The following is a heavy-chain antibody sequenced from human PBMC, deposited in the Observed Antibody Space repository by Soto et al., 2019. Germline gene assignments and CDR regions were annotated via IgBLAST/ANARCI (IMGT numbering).Heavy chain of an antibody. CDR1: GYTLTELS. CDR3: ATEYYDSSGFHYFDY. D-gene: IGHD3-22*01. Sequence: ASVKVSCKVSGYTLTELSMHWVRQAPGKGLEWMGGFDPEDGETFYAQKFQGRVTLTEDTSTDTAYMELSSLRSEDTAVYYCATEYYDSSGFHYFDYWGQGTLVTVSS. V-gene: IGHV1-24*01. J-gene: IGHJ4*02. CDR2: FDPEDGET.